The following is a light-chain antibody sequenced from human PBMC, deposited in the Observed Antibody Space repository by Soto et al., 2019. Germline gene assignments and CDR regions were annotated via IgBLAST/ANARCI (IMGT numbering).Light chain of an antibody. CDR1: QSISSY. Sequence: DIQMTQSPSSLSASVGDRVTITCRASQSISSYLNWYQQKPGKAPKLLIYAASSLQSGVPSRISGSGSGTDFTLTISSLQPEDFATYYCQQSYSTPPEFTFGPGTKVDIK. CDR3: QQSYSTPPEFT. V-gene: IGKV1-39*01. J-gene: IGKJ3*01. CDR2: AAS.